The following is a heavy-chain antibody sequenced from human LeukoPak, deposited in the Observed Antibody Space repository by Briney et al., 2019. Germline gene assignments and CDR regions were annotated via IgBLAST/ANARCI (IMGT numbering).Heavy chain of an antibody. CDR2: IKQDGSEK. CDR3: ARATNYWHTLIEF. Sequence: GGSLRLSCAASGFTFSSYEMNWVRQAPGKGLEWVANIKQDGSEKYYVDSVKGRFTISRDNAKNLLYLQMNSLRAEDTAVYYCARATNYWHTLIEFWGQGTLVTVSS. V-gene: IGHV3-7*01. D-gene: IGHD5-24*01. CDR1: GFTFSSYE. J-gene: IGHJ4*02.